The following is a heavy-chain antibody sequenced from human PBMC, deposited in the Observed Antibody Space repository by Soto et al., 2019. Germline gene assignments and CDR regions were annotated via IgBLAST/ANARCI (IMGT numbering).Heavy chain of an antibody. CDR3: AKHSSGWFEPVDY. CDR2: ISGSGGST. J-gene: IGHJ4*02. V-gene: IGHV3-23*01. Sequence: PGGSLRLSCAASGFTFSSYAMSWVRQAPGKGLGWVSAISGSGGSTYYADSVKGRFTISXAXXXXTXYXQXXXLRAXDTAVYYCAKHSSGWFEPVDYWGQGTLVTVSS. D-gene: IGHD6-19*01. CDR1: GFTFSSYA.